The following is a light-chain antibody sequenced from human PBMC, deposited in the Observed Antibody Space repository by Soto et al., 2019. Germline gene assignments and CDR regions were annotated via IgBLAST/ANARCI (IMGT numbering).Light chain of an antibody. CDR1: TSNIGSNY. V-gene: IGLV1-47*01. Sequence: QSVLTQPPSPLGPPGQRLPTPFFGSTSNIGSNYVYWYQQLPGTVPQLLIYRNSERPSGVPDRFSGSKSGTSASLAISGLRSEDEADYYCAAWDDSLSGVVFGGGTKLTVL. J-gene: IGLJ2*01. CDR2: RNS. CDR3: AAWDDSLSGVV.